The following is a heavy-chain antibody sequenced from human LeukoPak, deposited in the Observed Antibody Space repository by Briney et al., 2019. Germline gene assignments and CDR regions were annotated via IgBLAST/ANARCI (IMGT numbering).Heavy chain of an antibody. CDR3: ARDYLGFGESGCDY. J-gene: IGHJ4*02. D-gene: IGHD3-10*01. Sequence: PGGSLSLPCAVSGFTFSDKNLNWVRQAPGKGLKWVASISSRSNYIYYADSLKGRVTVSRDNARNSLFLQMTSLRAEDTAVYYCARDYLGFGESGCDYWGQGTQVSVSS. CDR2: ISSRSNYI. V-gene: IGHV3-21*01. CDR1: GFTFSDKN.